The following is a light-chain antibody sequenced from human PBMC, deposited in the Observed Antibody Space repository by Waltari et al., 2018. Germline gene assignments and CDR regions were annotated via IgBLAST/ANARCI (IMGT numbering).Light chain of an antibody. Sequence: EIVMTQSPATLSVLPGERATLSCRASQSVGTNLAWYQQTPGQAPRLLIYNVSTRAIDIPFRFSGSESATEFTLTISSLQSEDFALYFCQQHSTWPSVGGGTKVEIK. J-gene: IGKJ4*01. V-gene: IGKV3-15*01. CDR3: QQHSTWPS. CDR2: NVS. CDR1: QSVGTN.